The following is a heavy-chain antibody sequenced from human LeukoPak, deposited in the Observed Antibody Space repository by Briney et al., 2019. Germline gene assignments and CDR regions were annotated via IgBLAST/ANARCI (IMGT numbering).Heavy chain of an antibody. V-gene: IGHV3-23*01. CDR3: AKDLVSYGDYFFDY. CDR1: GFTFRIYA. Sequence: GSSLRLSCAASGFTFRIYAMSWVRQAPGKGLEWVSAISGSGGSTYYADSVKGRFTISRDNSKNTLYLQMNSLRAEDTAVYYCAKDLVSYGDYFFDYWGQGTLVTVSP. D-gene: IGHD4-17*01. CDR2: ISGSGGST. J-gene: IGHJ4*02.